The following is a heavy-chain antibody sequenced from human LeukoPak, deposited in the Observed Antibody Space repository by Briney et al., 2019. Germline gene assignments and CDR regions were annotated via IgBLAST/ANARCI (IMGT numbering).Heavy chain of an antibody. D-gene: IGHD2-21*01. CDR3: ARDSYRCGGDCYWFDY. CDR2: IYTSGST. J-gene: IGHJ4*02. Sequence: SETLSLTCTVSGGSISSYYWSWIRQPAGKGLEGIGRIYTSGSTNYNPSLKSRVTMSVDTSKNQFSLKLSSVTAADTAVYYCARDSYRCGGDCYWFDYWGQGTLVTVSS. CDR1: GGSISSYY. V-gene: IGHV4-4*07.